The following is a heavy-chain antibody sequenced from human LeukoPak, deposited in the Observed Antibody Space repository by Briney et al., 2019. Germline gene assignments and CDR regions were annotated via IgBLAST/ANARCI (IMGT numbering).Heavy chain of an antibody. Sequence: GGSLRLSCAASGFTFSSYWMSWVRQAPGKGLKWVANIKQDGSEEYYVDSVKGRFTISRDNAKNSLYLQMYSLRVGDTAVYYCASSVLREFDYWGQGTLVTVSS. CDR3: ASSVLREFDY. J-gene: IGHJ4*02. CDR1: GFTFSSYW. V-gene: IGHV3-7*01. D-gene: IGHD3-10*01. CDR2: IKQDGSEE.